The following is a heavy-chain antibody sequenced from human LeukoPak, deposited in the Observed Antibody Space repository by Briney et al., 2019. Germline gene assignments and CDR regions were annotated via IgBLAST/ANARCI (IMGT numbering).Heavy chain of an antibody. CDR2: ISGSGGST. J-gene: IGHJ4*02. V-gene: IGHV3-23*01. Sequence: GGSLRLSCAASGFTFSSYAMSWVRQAPGKGLEWVSAISGSGGSTYYADSVKGRFTISRDNSKNTLYLQMNSLRAEDTAVYYCAKQSVGGSYGNYFDYWGQGTLVTVSS. CDR1: GFTFSSYA. CDR3: AKQSVGGSYGNYFDY. D-gene: IGHD1-26*01.